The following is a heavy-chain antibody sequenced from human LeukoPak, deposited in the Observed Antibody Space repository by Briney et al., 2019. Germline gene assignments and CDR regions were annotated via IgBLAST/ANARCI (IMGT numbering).Heavy chain of an antibody. CDR3: ARGSGATYGFDP. CDR1: GFTFSSYS. CDR2: ISSSSSYI. J-gene: IGHJ5*02. D-gene: IGHD2-8*02. Sequence: PGGSLRLSCAASGFTFSSYSMNWVRQAPGKGLEWVSSISSSSSYIYYADSVKGRFTISRDNAKNSLYLQMNSLRAEDTAVYYCARGSGATYGFDPWGQGTLVTVSS. V-gene: IGHV3-21*01.